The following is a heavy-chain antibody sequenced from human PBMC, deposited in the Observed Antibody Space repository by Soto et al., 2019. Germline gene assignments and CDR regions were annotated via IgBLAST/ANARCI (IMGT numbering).Heavy chain of an antibody. V-gene: IGHV3-21*01. CDR1: GFTFSSYS. D-gene: IGHD2-2*01. J-gene: IGHJ6*02. CDR3: ARSVEGDYCSSTRRYGPKPYGMDV. CDR2: ISSSSSYI. Sequence: GGTLRLSCAASGFTFSSYSMNCVRQAPGKGLEWVSSISSSSSYIYYADSVKGRFTISRDNAKNSLYLQMNSLRAEDTAVYYFARSVEGDYCSSTRRYGPKPYGMDVWAPGTTFTDSS.